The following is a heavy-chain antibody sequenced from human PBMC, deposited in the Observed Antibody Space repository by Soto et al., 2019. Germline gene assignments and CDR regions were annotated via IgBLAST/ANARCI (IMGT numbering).Heavy chain of an antibody. J-gene: IGHJ6*02. CDR2: ISSSSTI. CDR1: GFTFSSYS. Sequence: EVQLVESGGGLVQPGGSLRLSCAASGFTFSSYSMNWVRQAPGKGLEWVSYISSSSTIYYADSVKGRFTISRDNAKNSLYLQMNSLRDEDTAVYYCARSGWDYYYYYGMDVWGQGTTVTVSS. CDR3: ARSGWDYYYYYGMDV. D-gene: IGHD1-26*01. V-gene: IGHV3-48*02.